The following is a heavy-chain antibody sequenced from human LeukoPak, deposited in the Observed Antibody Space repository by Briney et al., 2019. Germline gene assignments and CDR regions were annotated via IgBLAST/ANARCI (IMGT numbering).Heavy chain of an antibody. D-gene: IGHD3-22*01. Sequence: GASVKVSGKASGYTFTGYYMHWVRQAPGQGLEWMGWINPNSGGTDYAQKFQGRVTMTRDTSISTAHMELSRLRSDDTAVYYCARVGYDSSGSDWGQGTLVTVSS. CDR1: GYTFTGYY. CDR2: INPNSGGT. CDR3: ARVGYDSSGSD. J-gene: IGHJ4*02. V-gene: IGHV1-2*02.